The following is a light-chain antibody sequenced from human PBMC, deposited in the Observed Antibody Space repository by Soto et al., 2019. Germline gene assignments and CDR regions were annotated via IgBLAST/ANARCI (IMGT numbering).Light chain of an antibody. CDR1: QSVSSY. Sequence: EIVLTQSPATLSLSPGERVTLSCRASQSVSSYLAWYQQKPGQAPRLLIYDVSNRATGIPARFSGGGSGTDFTLTISSLEPEDVAVYYCQQYGSSPLTFGGGTRMEIK. J-gene: IGKJ4*01. CDR3: QQYGSSPLT. CDR2: DVS. V-gene: IGKV3-11*01.